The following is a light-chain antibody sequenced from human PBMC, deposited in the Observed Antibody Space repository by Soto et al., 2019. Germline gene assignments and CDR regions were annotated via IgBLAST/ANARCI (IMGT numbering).Light chain of an antibody. CDR3: QSYDSSLSGVV. CDR2: RSY. J-gene: IGLJ2*01. CDR1: SSNIGAGFD. V-gene: IGLV1-40*01. Sequence: QSVLTQPPSVSGAPGQRVTISCTGSSSNIGAGFDVHWYQQLPGTAPKLLIYRSYNRPSGVPDRFSGSKSGTSASLAFTGLQAEDEADYYCQSYDSSLSGVVFDGGTKVTVL.